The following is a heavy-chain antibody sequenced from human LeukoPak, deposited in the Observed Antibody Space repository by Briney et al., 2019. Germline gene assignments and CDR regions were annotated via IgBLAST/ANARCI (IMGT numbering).Heavy chain of an antibody. J-gene: IGHJ4*02. CDR3: ARVIDGSGSCDY. Sequence: ASVKVSRKASGYTFTSYGTSWVRQAPGQGLEWMGIINPSGGSTSYAQKFQGRVTMTRDTSTSTVYMELSSLRSEDTAVYYCARVIDGSGSCDYWGQGTLVTVSS. CDR1: GYTFTSYG. D-gene: IGHD3-10*01. V-gene: IGHV1-46*01. CDR2: INPSGGST.